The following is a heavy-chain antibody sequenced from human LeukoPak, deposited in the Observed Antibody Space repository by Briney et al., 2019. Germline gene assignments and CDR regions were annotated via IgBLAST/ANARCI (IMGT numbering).Heavy chain of an antibody. D-gene: IGHD3-3*01. CDR1: GFTFSSYA. CDR2: ISYDGGNK. CDR3: AREALRFLEWPDAFDI. V-gene: IGHV3-30-3*01. Sequence: GRSLRLSCAASGFTFSSYAMHWVRQAPGKGLEWVAVISYDGGNKYYADSVKGRFTISRDNSKNTLYLQMNSLRAEDTAVYYCAREALRFLEWPDAFDIWGQGTMVTVSS. J-gene: IGHJ3*02.